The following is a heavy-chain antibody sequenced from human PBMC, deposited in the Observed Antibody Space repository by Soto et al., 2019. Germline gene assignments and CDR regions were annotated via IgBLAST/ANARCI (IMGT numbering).Heavy chain of an antibody. CDR1: GGSISSYY. CDR2: IYYSGST. Sequence: SETLSLTCTVSGGSISSYYWSWIRQPPGKGLEWIGYIYYSGSTTYNPSLKSLVTRSVDTSKNQFSLKLSSVTAADTAVYYCAKAEYSSAPNWFDPWGQGTLVTVSS. CDR3: AKAEYSSAPNWFDP. V-gene: IGHV4-59*01. J-gene: IGHJ5*02. D-gene: IGHD6-6*01.